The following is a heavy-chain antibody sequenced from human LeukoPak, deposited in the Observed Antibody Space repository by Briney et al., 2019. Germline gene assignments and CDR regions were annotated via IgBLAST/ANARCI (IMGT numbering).Heavy chain of an antibody. J-gene: IGHJ4*02. CDR2: IYHSGST. CDR1: GYSISSGYY. Sequence: PSETLSLTCTVSGYSISSGYYWGWIRQPPGKGLEWIGSIYHSGSTYYNPSLKSRITISVDTSKHQLSLKLGSVTAADTAVYYCARVVGSSGYYFDYWGQGTLVTVSS. CDR3: ARVVGSSGYYFDY. D-gene: IGHD6-13*01. V-gene: IGHV4-38-2*02.